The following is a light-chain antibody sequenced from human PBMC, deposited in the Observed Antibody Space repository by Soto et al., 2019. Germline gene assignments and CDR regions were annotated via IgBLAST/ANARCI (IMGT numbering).Light chain of an antibody. CDR1: QGISSW. V-gene: IGKV1-12*01. CDR3: QQANSFPPT. CDR2: AAS. J-gene: IGKJ1*01. Sequence: DIQMTQSPSSVSASVEDRVTITCRARQGISSWLAWYQQKPGKAPKLLLYAASSLQIGVPSRFISSGSGTDFTRTNSSLQPEEFATYGCQQANSFPPTFGQGTKVEIK.